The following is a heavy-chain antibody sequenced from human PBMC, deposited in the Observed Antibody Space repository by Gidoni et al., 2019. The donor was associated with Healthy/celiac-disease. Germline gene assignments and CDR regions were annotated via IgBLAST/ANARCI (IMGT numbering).Heavy chain of an antibody. Sequence: EVQLVESGGGLVQPGGSLRLSCAASGFTFSSYAMRWVRQAPGKGLELVSAISGSGGSTYYADSVKGRFTISRDNSKNTLYLQMNSLRAEDTAVYYCAKDRPTVTPIPPKLWYMDVWGKGTTVTVSS. CDR3: AKDRPTVTPIPPKLWYMDV. CDR1: GFTFSSYA. V-gene: IGHV3-23*04. J-gene: IGHJ6*03. D-gene: IGHD4-4*01. CDR2: ISGSGGST.